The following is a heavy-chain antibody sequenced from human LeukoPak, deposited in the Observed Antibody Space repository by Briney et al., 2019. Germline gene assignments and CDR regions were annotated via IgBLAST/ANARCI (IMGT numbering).Heavy chain of an antibody. CDR2: IIPIFGTA. D-gene: IGHD3-22*01. CDR3: ARERGIVVVPGKSFDY. CDR1: GGTFSSYA. V-gene: IGHV1-69*13. Sequence: SVKVSCKASGGTFSSYAISWVRQAPGQGLEWMGGIIPIFGTANYAQRFQGRVTITADESTSTAYMELSSLRSEDTAVYYCARERGIVVVPGKSFDYWGQGTLVTVSS. J-gene: IGHJ4*02.